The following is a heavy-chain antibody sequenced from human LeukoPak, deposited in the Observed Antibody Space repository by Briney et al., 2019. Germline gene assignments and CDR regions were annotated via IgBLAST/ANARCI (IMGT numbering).Heavy chain of an antibody. CDR3: ARVYCSSTSCLKLDY. CDR2: INPSGGST. D-gene: IGHD2-2*01. V-gene: IGHV1-46*01. Sequence: ASVKVSCKASGYTITSYYMHWVRQAPGQGLEWMGIINPSGGSTSYAQKFQGRVTMTRDTSTSTVYIELSSLRSEDTAMYYCARVYCSSTSCLKLDYWGQGTLVTVSS. J-gene: IGHJ4*02. CDR1: GYTITSYY.